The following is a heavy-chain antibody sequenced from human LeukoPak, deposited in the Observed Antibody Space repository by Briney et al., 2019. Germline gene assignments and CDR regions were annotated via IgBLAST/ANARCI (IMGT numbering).Heavy chain of an antibody. D-gene: IGHD2-15*01. CDR3: ARDLCSGGSCYLDY. Sequence: GGSLRLSCAASGFTFSSYSMNWVRQAPGKGLEWISSISSSSSYIYYADSVKGRFTISRDNAKNSLYLQMNSLRAEDTAVYYCARDLCSGGSCYLDYWGQGTLVTVSS. V-gene: IGHV3-21*01. CDR1: GFTFSSYS. J-gene: IGHJ4*02. CDR2: ISSSSSYI.